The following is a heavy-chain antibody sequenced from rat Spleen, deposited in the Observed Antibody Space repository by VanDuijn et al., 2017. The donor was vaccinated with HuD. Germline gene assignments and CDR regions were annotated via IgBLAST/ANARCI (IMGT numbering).Heavy chain of an antibody. V-gene: IGHV5-20*01. CDR1: GFTFSNYD. CDR2: IVDDGSNT. J-gene: IGHJ3*01. CDR3: ATPTPGIPFAY. Sequence: EVQLVESGGGLAQPGRSLKLSCAASGFTFSNYDMAWVRQAPTKGLEWVAAIVDDGSNTFYRDSVKGRFTISRDNAKSSLYLQMDSLRSEDTATYYCATPTPGIPFAYWGQGTLVTVSS. D-gene: IGHD1-4*01.